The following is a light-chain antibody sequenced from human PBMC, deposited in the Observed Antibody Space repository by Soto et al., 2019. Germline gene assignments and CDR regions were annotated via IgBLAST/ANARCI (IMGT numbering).Light chain of an antibody. J-gene: IGKJ5*01. CDR1: QSISSY. CDR3: QQSYSNTPA. V-gene: IGKV1-39*01. CDR2: AAS. Sequence: DIQMTQSPSSLSASVGDRVTITCGASQSISSYLNWYQQKPGKAPKLLIYAASSLQSGVPSRLSGSGYGTDLTITISSMKNEDFETYYCQQSYSNTPAFGQGTRLEIK.